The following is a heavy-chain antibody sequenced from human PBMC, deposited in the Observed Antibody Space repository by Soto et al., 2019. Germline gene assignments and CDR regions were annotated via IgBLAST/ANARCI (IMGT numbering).Heavy chain of an antibody. CDR1: GFTFSSYG. Sequence: QVQLVESGGGVVQPGRSLRLSCAASGFTFSSYGMHWVRQAPGKGLEWVAVIWYDGSNKYYADSVKGRFTISRDNSKNTPDLQMNSLRAEDTAVYYCARDQGSYYLGYWGQGTLVTVSS. J-gene: IGHJ4*02. V-gene: IGHV3-33*01. CDR2: IWYDGSNK. D-gene: IGHD3-10*01. CDR3: ARDQGSYYLGY.